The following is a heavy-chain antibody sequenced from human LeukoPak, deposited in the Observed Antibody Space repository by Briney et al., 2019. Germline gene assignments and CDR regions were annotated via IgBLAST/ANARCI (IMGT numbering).Heavy chain of an antibody. CDR1: GFTVSSNY. CDR2: IYSGGST. D-gene: IGHD3-22*01. J-gene: IGHJ4*02. V-gene: IGHV3-53*01. CDR3: ARVDNSPYYYDSSGFDY. Sequence: GGSLRLSCAASGFTVSSNYMSWVRQAPGKGLEWVSVIYSGGSTYYADSVKGRFTISRDNSKNTLYLQMNSLRAEDTAVYYCARVDNSPYYYDSSGFDYWGQGTLVTVSS.